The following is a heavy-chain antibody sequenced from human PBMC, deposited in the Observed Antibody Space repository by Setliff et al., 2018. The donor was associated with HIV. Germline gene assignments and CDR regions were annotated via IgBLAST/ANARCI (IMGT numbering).Heavy chain of an antibody. CDR3: ARGDSNDYVWGSYVRAYYYYGMDV. V-gene: IGHV1-8*03. CDR1: GYTFTSYD. CDR2: MNPNSGNT. J-gene: IGHJ6*02. D-gene: IGHD3-16*01. Sequence: ASVKVSCKASGYTFTSYDINWVRQATGQGLEWMGWMNPNSGNTGYAQKFQGRVTITRNTSISTAYMELSSLRSEDTAVYYCARGDSNDYVWGSYVRAYYYYGMDVWGQGTTVTVSS.